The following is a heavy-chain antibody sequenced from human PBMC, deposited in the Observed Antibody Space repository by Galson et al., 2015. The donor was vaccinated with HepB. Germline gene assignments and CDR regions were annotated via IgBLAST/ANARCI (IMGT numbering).Heavy chain of an antibody. V-gene: IGHV1-69*13. CDR2: TIPIFGTA. Sequence: SVKVSCKASGYTFTSYGISWVRQAPGQGLEWMGGTIPIFGTANYARKFQGKVTITADESTSTAYMELSSLRSEDTAVYYCATGYGSTYYYYYMDVWGKGTTVTVSS. CDR1: GYTFTSYG. CDR3: ATGYGSTYYYYYMDV. D-gene: IGHD5-18*01. J-gene: IGHJ6*03.